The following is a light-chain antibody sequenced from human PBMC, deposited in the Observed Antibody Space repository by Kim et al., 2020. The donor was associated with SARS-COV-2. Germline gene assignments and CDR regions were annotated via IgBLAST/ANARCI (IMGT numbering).Light chain of an antibody. CDR3: QHYIRFPYT. CDR1: ETISNW. V-gene: IGKV1-5*03. Sequence: DIQMTQSPSTLSASVGDRVTITCRASETISNWLALYQQKPGKAPNLLIYLASTLESGVPSRFSGSGSGTEFTLTITSLQPDDFATYYCQHYIRFPYTFGQGTKLEI. J-gene: IGKJ2*01. CDR2: LAS.